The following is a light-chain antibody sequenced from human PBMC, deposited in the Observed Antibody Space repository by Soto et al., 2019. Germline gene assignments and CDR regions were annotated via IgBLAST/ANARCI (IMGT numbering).Light chain of an antibody. CDR1: SSDVGGYNY. CDR3: SSYTSSSTLIV. CDR2: DVS. J-gene: IGLJ1*01. V-gene: IGLV2-14*01. Sequence: QSALTQPASVSGSXXXXXTISCTGTSSDVGGYNYVSWYQQHPGKAPKLMIYDVSNRPSGVSNRFSGSKSGNTASLTISGLQAEDEADYYCSSYTSSSTLIVFGTGTKLTVL.